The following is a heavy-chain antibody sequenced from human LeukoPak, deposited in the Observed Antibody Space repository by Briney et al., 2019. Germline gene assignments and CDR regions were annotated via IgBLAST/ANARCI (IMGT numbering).Heavy chain of an antibody. Sequence: PSETLSLTCAVYGGPFSVYYWRWIRQPPGKGREWVGEINHSGSTNYNPSLKSRVTISVETTKNQFSLKLSSVTAADTAVYYCVGEGKYGSGNNWFDPWGQGTLVSVSS. J-gene: IGHJ5*02. CDR1: GGPFSVYY. CDR2: INHSGST. D-gene: IGHD3-10*01. V-gene: IGHV4-34*01. CDR3: VGEGKYGSGNNWFDP.